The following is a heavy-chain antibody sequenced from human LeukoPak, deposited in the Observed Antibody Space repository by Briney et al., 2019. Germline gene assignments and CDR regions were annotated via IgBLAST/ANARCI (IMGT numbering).Heavy chain of an antibody. CDR2: IYHSGST. Sequence: SETLSLTCTVSGGSISSGYYWGWIRQPPGKGLEWIGSIYHSGSTYYNPSLKSRVTISADTSKNQFSLKLSSVTAADTAVYYCARGNTIYDSSGRNWFDPWGQGTLVTVSS. D-gene: IGHD3-22*01. V-gene: IGHV4-38-2*02. CDR3: ARGNTIYDSSGRNWFDP. J-gene: IGHJ5*02. CDR1: GGSISSGYY.